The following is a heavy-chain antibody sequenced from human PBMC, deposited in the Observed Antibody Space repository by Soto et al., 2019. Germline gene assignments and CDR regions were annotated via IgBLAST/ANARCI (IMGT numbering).Heavy chain of an antibody. Sequence: GGSLRLSCAASGFTFSSYAMSWVRQAPGKGLEWVSAISGSGGSTYYADSVKGRFTISRDNSNNTLYLQMNSLRAADTAVXYXAKAPPKQGIWGNYNDYWGQGTLVTVSS. CDR2: ISGSGGST. CDR3: AKAPPKQGIWGNYNDY. D-gene: IGHD3-16*01. CDR1: GFTFSSYA. V-gene: IGHV3-23*01. J-gene: IGHJ4*02.